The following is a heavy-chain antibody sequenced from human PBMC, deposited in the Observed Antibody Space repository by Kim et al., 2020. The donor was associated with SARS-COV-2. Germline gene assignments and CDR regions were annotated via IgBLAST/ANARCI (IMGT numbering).Heavy chain of an antibody. CDR1: GFTFSSYA. Sequence: GGSLRLSCAASGFTFSSYAMSWVRQAPGKGLEWVSAISGSGGSTYYADSVKGRFTISRDNSKNTLYLQMNSPRAEDTAVYYCAKAATYYDFWSGYPDYWGQGTLVTVSS. CDR2: ISGSGGST. J-gene: IGHJ4*02. D-gene: IGHD3-3*01. CDR3: AKAATYYDFWSGYPDY. V-gene: IGHV3-23*01.